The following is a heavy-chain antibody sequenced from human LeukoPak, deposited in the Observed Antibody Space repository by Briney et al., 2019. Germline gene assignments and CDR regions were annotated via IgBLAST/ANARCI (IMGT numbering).Heavy chain of an antibody. CDR2: INRDGRTI. D-gene: IGHD4-23*01. CDR3: ARDFGGNSDY. J-gene: IGHJ4*02. Sequence: GGSLRLSCAASGFTVSSYWMHWVRQAPGKGLVWVSRINRDGRTISYAGSVKGRFTISRDNAKNTLYLQMNSLGSEDTAVYYCARDFGGNSDYWGQGTLVTVSS. CDR1: GFTVSSYW. V-gene: IGHV3-74*01.